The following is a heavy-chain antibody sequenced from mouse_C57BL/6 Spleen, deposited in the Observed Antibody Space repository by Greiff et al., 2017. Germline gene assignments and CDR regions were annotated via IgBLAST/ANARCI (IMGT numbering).Heavy chain of an antibody. CDR3: ARIPSTGSYAMDY. D-gene: IGHD4-1*02. CDR1: GFSLTSYG. CDR2: IWSGGST. V-gene: IGHV2-2*01. Sequence: VQLQQSGPGLVQPSQSLSITCTVSGFSLTSYGVHWVRQSPGKGLEWLGVIWSGGSTDYNAAFISRLSISKDNSKSQVFFKMNSLQADDTAIYYCARIPSTGSYAMDYWGQGTSGTVSS. J-gene: IGHJ4*01.